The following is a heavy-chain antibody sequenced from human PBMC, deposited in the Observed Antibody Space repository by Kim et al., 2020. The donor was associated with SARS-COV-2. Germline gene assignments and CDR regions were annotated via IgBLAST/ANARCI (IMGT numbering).Heavy chain of an antibody. V-gene: IGHV4-31*02. CDR3: ASSPLDLAAGRDCYGMDV. D-gene: IGHD6-25*01. J-gene: IGHJ6*02. Sequence: LKSRVTISVDTSKNQFSLKLSSVTAADTAVYYCASSPLDLAAGRDCYGMDVWGQGTTVTVSS.